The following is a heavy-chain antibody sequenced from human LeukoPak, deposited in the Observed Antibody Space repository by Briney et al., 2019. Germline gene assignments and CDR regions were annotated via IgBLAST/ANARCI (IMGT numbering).Heavy chain of an antibody. V-gene: IGHV4-30-4*01. D-gene: IGHD5-24*01. J-gene: IGHJ4*02. CDR1: GDSISSGDYY. CDR3: ARATVEMATIYGRPTLTYYFDY. Sequence: SQTLSLTCTVSGDSISSGDYYWSWIRQPPGKGLEWIGYIYYSGSTNYNPSLKSRVTISVDTSKNQFSLKLSSVTAADTAVYYCARATVEMATIYGRPTLTYYFDYWGQGTLVTVSS. CDR2: IYYSGST.